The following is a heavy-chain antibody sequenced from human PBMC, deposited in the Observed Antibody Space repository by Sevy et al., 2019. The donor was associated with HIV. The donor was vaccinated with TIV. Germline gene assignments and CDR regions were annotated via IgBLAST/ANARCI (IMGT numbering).Heavy chain of an antibody. J-gene: IGHJ6*02. D-gene: IGHD2-8*02. CDR2: IRYDGSNK. CDR3: ANYTVLVVDYYAMDV. Sequence: GGSLRLSCAASGFTFSSYAMDWVRQAPGKGLEWVAFIRYDGSNKYYADSVKGRFTISRDNSKNTLYLQMNSLRPEDTAVYYCANYTVLVVDYYAMDVWGQGTTVTVSS. CDR1: GFTFSSYA. V-gene: IGHV3-30*02.